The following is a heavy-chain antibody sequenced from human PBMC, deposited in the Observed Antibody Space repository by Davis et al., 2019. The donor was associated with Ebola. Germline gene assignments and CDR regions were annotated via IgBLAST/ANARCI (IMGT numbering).Heavy chain of an antibody. V-gene: IGHV3-30*18. J-gene: IGHJ4*02. CDR3: AKDEPQMYYFWSGYYDS. D-gene: IGHD3-3*01. Sequence: PGGSLSLSCATSGFTFSSYAIHWVRQAPGKGLEWVAVMSYDGSNEYYADSVKGRFIISRDISKKTLYLQMNSLRAEDTAVYYCAKDEPQMYYFWSGYYDSWGPGTLVTGSS. CDR1: GFTFSSYA. CDR2: MSYDGSNE.